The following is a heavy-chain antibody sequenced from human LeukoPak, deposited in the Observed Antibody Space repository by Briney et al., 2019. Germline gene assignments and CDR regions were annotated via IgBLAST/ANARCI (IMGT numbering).Heavy chain of an antibody. CDR3: ARTYSSSSSYMDV. CDR1: GGSISNYY. J-gene: IGHJ6*03. D-gene: IGHD6-6*01. CDR2: IYYSGST. Sequence: SETLSLTCNVSGGSISNYYWSWIRQPPGKGLEWIGYIYYSGSTNYNPSLKSRVTISVDSSENQFSRKLTSVTAADTAIYYCARTYSSSSSYMDVWGKGTTVTVSS. V-gene: IGHV4-59*01.